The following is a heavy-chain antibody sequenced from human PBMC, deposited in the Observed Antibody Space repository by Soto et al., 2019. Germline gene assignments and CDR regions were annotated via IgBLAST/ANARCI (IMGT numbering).Heavy chain of an antibody. D-gene: IGHD5-12*01. CDR1: GGSISSFY. CDR2: IYYSGST. J-gene: IGHJ6*02. CDR3: ARFNSGYESFYYYYGMDV. Sequence: SETLSLTCTVSGGSISSFYWSWIRQPPGKGLEWIGYIYYSGSTNYNPSLKSRVTISVDTSKNQFSLKLSSVTAADTAVYYCARFNSGYESFYYYYGMDVWGQGTTVTVSS. V-gene: IGHV4-59*08.